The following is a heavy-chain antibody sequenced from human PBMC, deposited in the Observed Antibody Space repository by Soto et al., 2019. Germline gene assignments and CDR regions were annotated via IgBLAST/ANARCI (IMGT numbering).Heavy chain of an antibody. CDR1: GGSVSSGSYY. D-gene: IGHD2-2*01. V-gene: IGHV4-61*01. J-gene: IGHJ5*02. CDR3: ARERCSSTSCYDVEWFDP. CDR2: IYYSGST. Sequence: PSETLSLTCTVSGGSVSSGSYYWSWIRQPPGKGLEWIGYIYYSGSTNYNPSLKSRVTISVDTSKNQFSLKLSSVTAADTAVYYCARERCSSTSCYDVEWFDPWGQGTLVTVSS.